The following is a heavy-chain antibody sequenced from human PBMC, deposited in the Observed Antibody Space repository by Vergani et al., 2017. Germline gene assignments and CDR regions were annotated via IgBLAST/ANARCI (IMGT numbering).Heavy chain of an antibody. CDR3: ARGGGTAYYDGSGSYYPCPYYYYYMDV. CDR2: INHSGST. V-gene: IGHV4-34*01. D-gene: IGHD3-10*01. J-gene: IGHJ6*03. CDR1: GGSSSGYY. Sequence: QVQLQQWGAGLLKPSETLSLTCAVYGGSSSGYYWSWIRQPPGKGLEWIVEINHSGSTNYNPSLKSRVTISVDTSKTQFSLKLSSVTAADTAVYYCARGGGTAYYDGSGSYYPCPYYYYYMDVWGRGTTVTVSS.